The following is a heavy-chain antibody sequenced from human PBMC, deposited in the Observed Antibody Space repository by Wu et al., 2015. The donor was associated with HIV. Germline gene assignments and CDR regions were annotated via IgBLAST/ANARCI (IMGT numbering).Heavy chain of an antibody. Sequence: QVQLVQSGAEVKKPGSSVKVSCKASGGTFSSYAISWVRQAPGQGLEWMGGIIPIFGTANYAQKFQGRVTITADESTSTAYMELSSLRSEDTAVYYCARVVREHYDYFDWLSNAKGRGYFDYWGQGTLVTVSS. CDR2: IIPIFGTA. D-gene: IGHD3-9*01. V-gene: IGHV1-69*12. J-gene: IGHJ4*02. CDR1: GGTFSSYA. CDR3: ARVVREHYDYFDWLSNAKGRGYFDY.